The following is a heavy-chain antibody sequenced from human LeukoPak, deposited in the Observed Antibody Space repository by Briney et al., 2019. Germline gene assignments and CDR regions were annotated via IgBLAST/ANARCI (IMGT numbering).Heavy chain of an antibody. V-gene: IGHV1-69*05. CDR3: ARDGGSSSPTFDY. D-gene: IGHD6-6*01. CDR1: GGTFSSYA. Sequence: SVKVSCKASGGTFSSYAISWVRQAPGQGLEWMGGIIPIFGTANYAQKFQGRVTITTDESTSTAYMELSSLRSEDTAVYYCARDGGSSSPTFDYWGQGTLVTVSS. CDR2: IIPIFGTA. J-gene: IGHJ4*02.